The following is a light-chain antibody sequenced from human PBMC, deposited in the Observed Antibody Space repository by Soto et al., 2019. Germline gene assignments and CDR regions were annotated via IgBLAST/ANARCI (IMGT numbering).Light chain of an antibody. J-gene: IGKJ1*01. Sequence: EIVLTQSPGTLSLSPGERATLSCRASQSVSSSYLACYQQKPGQAPRLLIYGASSRATGIPDRFSGSASGTDFTLTISRLEPEDFAVYFCQHYGSSRTFGQGTKVEIK. CDR3: QHYGSSRT. V-gene: IGKV3-20*01. CDR1: QSVSSSY. CDR2: GAS.